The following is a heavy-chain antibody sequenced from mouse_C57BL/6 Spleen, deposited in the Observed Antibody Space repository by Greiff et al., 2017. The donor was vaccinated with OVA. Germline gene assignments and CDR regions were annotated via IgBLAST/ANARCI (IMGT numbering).Heavy chain of an antibody. CDR1: GFSLTSYG. CDR2: IWRGGST. D-gene: IGHD3-3*01. CDR3: ARNGGTSGFAY. Sequence: QVQLQQSGPGLVQPSQSLSITCTVSGFSLTSYGVHWVRQSPGKGLEWLGVIWRGGSTDYNAAFISRLSISKDNSKSQVFFKMNSLQADDTAIYYCARNGGTSGFAYWGQGTLVTVSA. V-gene: IGHV2-2*01. J-gene: IGHJ3*01.